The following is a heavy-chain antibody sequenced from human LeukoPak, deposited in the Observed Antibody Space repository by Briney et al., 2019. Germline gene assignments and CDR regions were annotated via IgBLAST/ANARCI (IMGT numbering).Heavy chain of an antibody. J-gene: IGHJ6*02. CDR2: IYYSGST. V-gene: IGHV4-59*01. CDR3: ARGGVDIAMTDYYYYYGMDV. Sequence: SETLSLTCTVSGGSISSYYWSWIRQPPGKGLEWVGYIYYSGSTNYNPSLKSRVTISVDTSKNQFSLKLSSVTAADTAVYYCARGGVDIAMTDYYYYYGMDVWGQGTTVTVSS. D-gene: IGHD5-18*01. CDR1: GGSISSYY.